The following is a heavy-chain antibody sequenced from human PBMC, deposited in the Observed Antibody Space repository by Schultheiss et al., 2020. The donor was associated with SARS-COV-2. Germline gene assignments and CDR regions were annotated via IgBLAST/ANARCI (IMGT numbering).Heavy chain of an antibody. CDR3: ARGLGFGYYGRLNLFDY. J-gene: IGHJ4*02. CDR2: FDPEDGET. V-gene: IGHV1-24*01. D-gene: IGHD3-10*01. Sequence: ASVKVSCKVSGYTLTELSMHWVRQAPGKGLEWMGGFDPEDGETIYAQKFQGRVTMTEDTSTDTAYMELSSLRSEDTAVYYCARGLGFGYYGRLNLFDYWGQGTLVTVSS. CDR1: GYTLTELS.